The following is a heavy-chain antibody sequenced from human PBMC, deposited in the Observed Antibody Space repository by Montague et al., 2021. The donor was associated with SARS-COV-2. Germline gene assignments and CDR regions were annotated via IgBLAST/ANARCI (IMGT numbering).Heavy chain of an antibody. CDR3: VEIVGAADY. D-gene: IGHD1-26*01. V-gene: IGHV4-39*01. CDR1: GGSISSSSYY. CDR2: IYYSGST. J-gene: IGHJ4*02. Sequence: SETLSLTCTVSGGSISSSSYYWGWIRQPPGKRLEWIGSIYYSGSTYYNPSLKSRVTISVDTSKNQSSLKLSSVTAADAAVYYCVEIVGAADYWGQGTLVTVSS.